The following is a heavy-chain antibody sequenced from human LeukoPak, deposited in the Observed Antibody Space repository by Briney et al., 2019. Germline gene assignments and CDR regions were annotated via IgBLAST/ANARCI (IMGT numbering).Heavy chain of an antibody. D-gene: IGHD3-10*01. CDR1: GGSFSGYY. CDR3: AGQGKNTMVRGATYYYYYYYMDV. Sequence: SETLSLTCAVYGGSFSGYYWSWIRQPPGKGLEWIGEINHSGSTNYNPSLKSRVTISVDTSKNQFSLKLSSVTAADTAVYYCAGQGKNTMVRGATYYYYYYYMDVWGKGTTVTISS. CDR2: INHSGST. J-gene: IGHJ6*03. V-gene: IGHV4-34*01.